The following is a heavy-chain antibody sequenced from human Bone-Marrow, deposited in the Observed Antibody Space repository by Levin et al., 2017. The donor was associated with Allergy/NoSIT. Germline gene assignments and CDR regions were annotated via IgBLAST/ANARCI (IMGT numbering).Heavy chain of an antibody. CDR1: GFTFSSYA. CDR2: ISYDGSNK. D-gene: IGHD6-6*01. Sequence: PGGSLRLSCAASGFTFSSYAMHWVRQAPGKGLEWVAVISYDGSNKYYADSVKGRFTISRDNSKNTLYLQMNSLRAEDTAVYYCARDTGSSSSGPGYWGQGTLVTVSS. J-gene: IGHJ4*02. CDR3: ARDTGSSSSGPGY. V-gene: IGHV3-30-3*01.